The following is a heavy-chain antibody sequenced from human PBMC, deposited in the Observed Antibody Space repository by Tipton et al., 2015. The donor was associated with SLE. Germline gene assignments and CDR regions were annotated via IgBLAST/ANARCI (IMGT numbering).Heavy chain of an antibody. V-gene: IGHV3-30*04. CDR1: GFTFNSYA. CDR3: AKSRLNIAAAGNFDY. J-gene: IGHJ4*02. Sequence: RSLRLSCAASGFTFNSYAVHWVRQAPGKGLEWVAVISYDGSTKYYADSVKGRFTISRDNSKNTLYLQMNSLRAEDTAVYYCAKSRLNIAAAGNFDYWGQGTLVTVSS. CDR2: ISYDGSTK. D-gene: IGHD6-13*01.